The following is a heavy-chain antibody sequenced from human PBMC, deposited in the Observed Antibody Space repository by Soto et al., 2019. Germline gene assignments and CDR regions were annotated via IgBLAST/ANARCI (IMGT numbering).Heavy chain of an antibody. Sequence: SETLSLTCTVSGCSIGSYYWSWIRQPPGKGLEWIGYIFYSGSTNYNPSLKSRVTISVDTSKNQFSLKLSSVTAADTAVYYGARRRDAYAFFDYWGKGKLV. CDR1: GCSIGSYY. CDR3: ARRRDAYAFFDY. D-gene: IGHD2-21*01. V-gene: IGHV4-59*08. J-gene: IGHJ4*02. CDR2: IFYSGST.